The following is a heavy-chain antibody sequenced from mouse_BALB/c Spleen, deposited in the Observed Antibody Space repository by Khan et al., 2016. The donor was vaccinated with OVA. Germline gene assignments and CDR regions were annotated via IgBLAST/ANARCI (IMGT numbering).Heavy chain of an antibody. CDR2: ISDLAYTI. CDR3: ARGGGTAPFAY. V-gene: IGHV5-15*02. J-gene: IGHJ3*01. CDR1: GFTFSDYG. Sequence: EVELVESGGGLVQPGGSRKLSCAASGFTFSDYGMARVRQAPGKGTEWVAFISDLAYTIYYADTVTGRFPISRAKAKNTLYMELSSQRSEDKDIYYCARGGGTAPFAYLGLGTLVTVSA. D-gene: IGHD1-2*01.